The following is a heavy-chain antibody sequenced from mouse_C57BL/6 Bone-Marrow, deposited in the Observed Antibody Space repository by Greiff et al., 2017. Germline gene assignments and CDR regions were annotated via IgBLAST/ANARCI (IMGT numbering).Heavy chain of an antibody. J-gene: IGHJ4*01. CDR3: AIGRQLSSLSYYSMDD. V-gene: IGHV1-55*01. CDR1: GYTFTSYW. CDR2: IYPGSGST. D-gene: IGHD3-2*02. Sequence: VQLQQPGAELVKPGASVKMSCKASGYTFTSYWINWVKQRPGQSLVWIGDIYPGSGSTNYNEKFKSKATLTVDPSSSTAYRQLSSLTSEDSAVYYGAIGRQLSSLSYYSMDDWGKGTSVTVSS.